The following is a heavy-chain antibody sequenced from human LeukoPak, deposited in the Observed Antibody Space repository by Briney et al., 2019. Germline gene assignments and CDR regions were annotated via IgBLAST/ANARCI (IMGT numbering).Heavy chain of an antibody. CDR1: GYTFTSYY. CDR3: ALDYYDSSGYLNY. CDR2: INPSGGST. D-gene: IGHD3-22*01. V-gene: IGHV1-46*01. J-gene: IGHJ4*02. Sequence: ASVKVSCKASGYTFTSYYMHWVRQAPGQGLEWMGIINPSGGSTSYAQKFQDRVTMTRDMSTSTLCMELSSLRSEDTAVYYCALDYYDSSGYLNYWGQGTLVTVSS.